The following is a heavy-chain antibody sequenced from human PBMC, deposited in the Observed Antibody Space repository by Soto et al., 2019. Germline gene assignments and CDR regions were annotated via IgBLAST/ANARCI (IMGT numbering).Heavy chain of an antibody. CDR3: ASNYAYAEGYYWYGIDV. V-gene: IGHV3-74*01. D-gene: IGHD3-16*01. J-gene: IGHJ6*02. Sequence: EVPLVESGGGVVLPGGSLRLSCAASGFTFSRYWMHWVRQAPGTGLVWVSRISSYGSDTHYAESVKGRFTISRDNAKNTLYLHMNSLRADDTAVYYCASNYAYAEGYYWYGIDVWGQGTTVTVSS. CDR2: ISSYGSDT. CDR1: GFTFSRYW.